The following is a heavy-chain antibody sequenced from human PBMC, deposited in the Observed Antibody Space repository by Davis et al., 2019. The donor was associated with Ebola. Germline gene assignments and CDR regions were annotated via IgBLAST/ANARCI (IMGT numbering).Heavy chain of an antibody. V-gene: IGHV3-15*01. J-gene: IGHJ4*02. CDR2: IKSKTDGGTT. Sequence: GESLKISCAASGFTFSNAWMSWVRQAPGKGLEWVGRIKSKTDGGTTDYAAPVKGRFTISRDDSKNTLYLQMNSLKTEDTAVYYCTTEVRAMAPGYWGQGTLVTVSS. D-gene: IGHD1-26*01. CDR1: GFTFSNAW. CDR3: TTEVRAMAPGY.